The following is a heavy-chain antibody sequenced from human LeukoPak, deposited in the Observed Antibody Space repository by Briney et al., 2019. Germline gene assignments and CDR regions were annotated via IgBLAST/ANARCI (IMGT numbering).Heavy chain of an antibody. V-gene: IGHV3-53*01. CDR2: IYSDGRT. Sequence: GGSLRLSCAASGFTVSTNYMSWVRQAPGKGLEWVSVIYSDGRTYYADSVKGRFTISRDNSKNTLYPQMNSLRAEDTAVYYCARATGYKWDYWGQGTQVTVSS. CDR3: ARATGYKWDY. D-gene: IGHD5-18*01. J-gene: IGHJ4*02. CDR1: GFTVSTNY.